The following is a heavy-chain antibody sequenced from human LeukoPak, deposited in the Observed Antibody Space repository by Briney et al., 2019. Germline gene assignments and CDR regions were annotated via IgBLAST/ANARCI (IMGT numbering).Heavy chain of an antibody. CDR1: GGSISSGGYY. D-gene: IGHD3-16*01. CDR3: ARGGALGPPYFDY. J-gene: IGHJ4*02. Sequence: SETLSLTCTVSGGSISSGGYYWSWIRQHPGKGLEWIGYIYYSGSTYYNPSLKSRVTISVDTSKNQFSLKLSSVTAADTAVYYCARGGALGPPYFDYWAREPWSPSPQ. CDR2: IYYSGST. V-gene: IGHV4-31*03.